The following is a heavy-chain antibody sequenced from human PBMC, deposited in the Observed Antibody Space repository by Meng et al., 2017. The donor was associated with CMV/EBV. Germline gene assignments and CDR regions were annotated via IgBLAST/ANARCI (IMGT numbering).Heavy chain of an antibody. V-gene: IGHV4-34*01. J-gene: IGHJ4*02. CDR1: GGSFSGYY. CDR2: INHSGST. D-gene: IGHD6-6*01. Sequence: LSLPCAVYGGSFSGYYWSWIRQPPGKGLEWIGEINHSGSTNYNPSLKSRVTISVDTSKNQFSLKLSSVTAADTAVYYCARGLRQLADYWGQGTLVTVSS. CDR3: ARGLRQLADY.